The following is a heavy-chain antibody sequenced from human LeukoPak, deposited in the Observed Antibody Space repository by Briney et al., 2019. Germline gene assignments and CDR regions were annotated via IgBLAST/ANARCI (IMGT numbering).Heavy chain of an antibody. CDR3: AKGGFVVVPAAKRGDFDY. Sequence: VGSLRLSCAASGFTFSSYAMSWVRQAPGKGLEWVSAISGSGGSTYYADSVKGRFTISRDNSKNTLYLQMNSLRAEDTAVYYCAKGGFVVVPAAKRGDFDYWGQGTLVTVSS. V-gene: IGHV3-23*01. CDR2: ISGSGGST. CDR1: GFTFSSYA. D-gene: IGHD2-2*01. J-gene: IGHJ4*02.